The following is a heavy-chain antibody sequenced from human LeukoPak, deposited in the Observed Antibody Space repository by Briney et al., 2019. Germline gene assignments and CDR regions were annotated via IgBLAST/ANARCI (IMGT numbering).Heavy chain of an antibody. Sequence: GGSLRLSCAASGFTFSDYYMSWIRQAPGKGLEWVSYISSSGSTIYYADSVKGRFTISRDNAKNSLYLQMNSLRAEDTAVYYCAREERRRDGYPWYFDLWGRGTLVTVSS. J-gene: IGHJ2*01. CDR3: AREERRRDGYPWYFDL. CDR2: ISSSGSTI. V-gene: IGHV3-11*04. CDR1: GFTFSDYY. D-gene: IGHD5-24*01.